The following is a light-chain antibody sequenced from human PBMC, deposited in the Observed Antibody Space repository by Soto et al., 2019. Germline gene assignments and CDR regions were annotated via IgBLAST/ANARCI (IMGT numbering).Light chain of an antibody. CDR2: GAS. J-gene: IGKJ2*01. CDR3: QQTFSRPYT. CDR1: QDIKND. Sequence: AIQMTQSPPSLSASIGDRVTITCRASQDIKNDLGWFQEKPGKAPKLLVFGASSLQSGVPSRFSGSGSGTDFTLTVSSLQPEDFATYHCQQTFSRPYTFGQGTKLEIE. V-gene: IGKV1-6*02.